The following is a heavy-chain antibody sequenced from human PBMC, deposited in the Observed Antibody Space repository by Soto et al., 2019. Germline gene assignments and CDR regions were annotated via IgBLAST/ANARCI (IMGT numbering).Heavy chain of an antibody. D-gene: IGHD6-6*01. CDR1: GYTLTELS. Sequence: ASVKVSCKVSGYTLTELSMHWVRQAPGKGLEWMGGFDPEDGETIYAQKFQGRVTKTEDTSTDTAYMELSSLRSEDAAVYDCAMGSAARPGYYYYYGMDVWGQGTTVTVSS. J-gene: IGHJ6*02. CDR3: AMGSAARPGYYYYYGMDV. CDR2: FDPEDGET. V-gene: IGHV1-24*01.